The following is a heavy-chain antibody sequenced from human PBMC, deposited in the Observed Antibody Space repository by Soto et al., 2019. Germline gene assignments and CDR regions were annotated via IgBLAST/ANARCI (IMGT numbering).Heavy chain of an antibody. CDR1: GGTFSSYA. D-gene: IGHD3-3*01. V-gene: IGHV1-69*13. CDR3: ARDGLLFQNYHGMDV. CDR2: IIPIFGTA. J-gene: IGHJ6*02. Sequence: SGPTLVNPPASVKVSCKASGGTFSSYAISWVRQAPGQGLEWMGGIIPIFGTANYAQKFQGRVTITADESTSTAYMELSSLRSEDTAVYYCARDGLLFQNYHGMDVWGQGTTVTVSS.